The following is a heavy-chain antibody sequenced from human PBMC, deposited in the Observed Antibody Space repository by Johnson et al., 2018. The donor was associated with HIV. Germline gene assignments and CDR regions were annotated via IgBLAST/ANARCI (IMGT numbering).Heavy chain of an antibody. CDR1: GFTFNNFA. CDR2: ISYDGSNK. CDR3: AKDEIAAPLAFDI. D-gene: IGHD6-25*01. J-gene: IGHJ3*02. V-gene: IGHV3-30-3*01. Sequence: QVQVVESGGGLVKPGGSLRLSCAASGFTFNNFAMHWVRQAPGKGLEWVAVISYDGSNKAFADSLKGRFTISRDNSKNTVYLQMNSLRAEDTAVYYCAKDEIAAPLAFDIWGQGTMVTV.